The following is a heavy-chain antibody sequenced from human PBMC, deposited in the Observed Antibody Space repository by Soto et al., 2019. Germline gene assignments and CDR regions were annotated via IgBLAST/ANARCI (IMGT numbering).Heavy chain of an antibody. CDR2: IYYSGST. Sequence: QVQLQESGPGLVKPSETLSLTCTVSGGSISSYYWSWIRQPPGKGLEWIGYIYYSGSTNYNPSLKSRVTISVDTSKNQFSLKLSSVTAADTAVYYCARDHGVRGVKDWGQGTLVTVSS. D-gene: IGHD3-10*01. CDR3: ARDHGVRGVKD. CDR1: GGSISSYY. J-gene: IGHJ4*02. V-gene: IGHV4-59*01.